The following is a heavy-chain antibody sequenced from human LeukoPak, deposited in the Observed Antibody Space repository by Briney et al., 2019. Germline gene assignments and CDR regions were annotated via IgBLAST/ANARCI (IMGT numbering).Heavy chain of an antibody. CDR3: ARWGSTSCYDY. CDR2: ISDNGRQT. V-gene: IGHV3-64*01. Sequence: GGSLRLSCAASGFTFSNYAIHWVRQAPGKGLEYVSAISDNGRQTFYANSVKGRFTISRDNSKNTLYLQMGSLRADDMAVYYCARWGSTSCYDYWGQGTLVTVSS. J-gene: IGHJ4*02. CDR1: GFTFSNYA. D-gene: IGHD2-2*01.